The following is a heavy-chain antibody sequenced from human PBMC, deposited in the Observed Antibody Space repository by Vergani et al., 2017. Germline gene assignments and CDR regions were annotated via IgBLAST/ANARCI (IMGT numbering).Heavy chain of an antibody. D-gene: IGHD5-12*01. V-gene: IGHV3-23*01. CDR2: ISGSGGST. J-gene: IGHJ6*02. CDR3: AKANPRNSXYDYLYYYHAMDV. Sequence: EVQLLESGGDLVQPGGSLRLSCAASGFTFNHYAMNWVRQAPGKGLEWVSGISGSGGSTYYAGSVKGRFTISRDSSKNTLYLQMKSLRAGDTAVYYCAKANPRNSXYDYLYYYHAMDVWCQGTTVTVSS. CDR1: GFTFNHYA.